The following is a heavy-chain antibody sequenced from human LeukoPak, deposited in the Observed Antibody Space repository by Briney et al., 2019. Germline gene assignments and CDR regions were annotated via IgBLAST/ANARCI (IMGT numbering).Heavy chain of an antibody. CDR1: GFTFSDYY. J-gene: IGHJ3*02. CDR3: AREMATVVTYGSAFDI. Sequence: GGSLRLSCAASGFTFSDYYMSWIRQAPGKGLEWVSYISSSGSTIYYADSVKGRFTISRDNAKNSLYLRMNSLRAEDTAVYYCAREMATVVTYGSAFDIWGQGTMVTVSS. D-gene: IGHD4-23*01. V-gene: IGHV3-11*04. CDR2: ISSSGSTI.